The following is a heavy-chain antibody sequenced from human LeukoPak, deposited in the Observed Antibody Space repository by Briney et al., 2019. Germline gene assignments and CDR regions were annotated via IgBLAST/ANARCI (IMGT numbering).Heavy chain of an antibody. J-gene: IGHJ4*02. Sequence: SETLSLTCTVSGGSVSNYYWGWIRQPPGKGLEWIGGIYHSGSTYYNPSLKSRVTISVDTSKNQFSLKLSSVTAADTAVYYCARGVARSSKFHFSYYFDYWGQGTLVTVSS. D-gene: IGHD6-6*01. CDR2: IYHSGST. CDR1: GGSVSNYY. V-gene: IGHV4-39*07. CDR3: ARGVARSSKFHFSYYFDY.